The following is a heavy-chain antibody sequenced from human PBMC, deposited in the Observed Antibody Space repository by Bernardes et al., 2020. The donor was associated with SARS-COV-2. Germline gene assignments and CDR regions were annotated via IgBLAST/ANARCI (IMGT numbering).Heavy chain of an antibody. CDR2: IDWDDDK. D-gene: IGHD3-16*01. J-gene: IGHJ4*02. CDR1: GFSLSPSGMR. CDR3: ARARNYDYVWGSHDY. Sequence: SGATLSKPTHPLTLTCTFSGFSLSPSGMRVSWIRQPPGKALEWLARIDWDDDKLYSTSLKTRLTISKDTSKNQVVLTMTNMDPGDTATYYCARARNYDYVWGSHDYWGQGTLVTVSS. V-gene: IGHV2-70*04.